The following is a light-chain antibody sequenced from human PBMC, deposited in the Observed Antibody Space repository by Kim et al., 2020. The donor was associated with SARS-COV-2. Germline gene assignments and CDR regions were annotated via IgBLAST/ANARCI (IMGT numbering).Light chain of an antibody. CDR2: GAS. Sequence: EVVMTQSPATLSVSPGERATLSCRASQTVTINVAWYQHKPGQAPRLLIYGASTRATGLPARFSGSGSGTVFTLTIMSLQSEDFAVYYCQQYHFWPYTFGQGTELEIK. V-gene: IGKV3-15*01. CDR3: QQYHFWPYT. J-gene: IGKJ2*01. CDR1: QTVTIN.